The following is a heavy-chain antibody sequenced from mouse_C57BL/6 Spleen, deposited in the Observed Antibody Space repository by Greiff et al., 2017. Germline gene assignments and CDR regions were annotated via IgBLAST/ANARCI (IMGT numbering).Heavy chain of an antibody. J-gene: IGHJ4*01. Sequence: QVQLQQPGAELVKPGASVKLSCKASGYTFTSYWMQWVKQRPGQGLEWIGELDPSDSYTNYNQKFKGKATLTVDTSSSTAYMQLSSLTSEDSAVYYCARSYGYDVYYAMDYWGQGTSVTVSS. CDR2: LDPSDSYT. D-gene: IGHD2-2*01. V-gene: IGHV1-50*01. CDR1: GYTFTSYW. CDR3: ARSYGYDVYYAMDY.